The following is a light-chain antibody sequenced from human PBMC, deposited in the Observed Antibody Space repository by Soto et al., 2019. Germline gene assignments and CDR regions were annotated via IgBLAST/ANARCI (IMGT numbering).Light chain of an antibody. J-gene: IGKJ3*01. Sequence: EIAMTQSPATLSVSPGERGTLSCRASQSVSSNLAWYQQKPGQAPRLLIYAASARATGIPARFSGSGSGTDFTLTISSLQPGDFATYYCQQLDSYPFTFGPGTKVDI. CDR3: QQLDSYPFT. V-gene: IGKV3-15*01. CDR2: AAS. CDR1: QSVSSN.